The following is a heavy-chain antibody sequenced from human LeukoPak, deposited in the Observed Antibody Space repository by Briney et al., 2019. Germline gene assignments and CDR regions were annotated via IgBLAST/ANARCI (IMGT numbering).Heavy chain of an antibody. CDR3: ATGSVSTPLRRSGHDY. CDR2: FDPEDGET. Sequence: ASVKVSCKVSGYTLTELSMHWVRQAPGKGLEWMGGFDPEDGETIFAQKFQGRVTMTEDTSTDTAYMELSSLRSEDTAVYYCATGSVSTPLRRSGHDYWGQGTLVTVSS. D-gene: IGHD4-17*01. CDR1: GYTLTELS. V-gene: IGHV1-24*01. J-gene: IGHJ4*02.